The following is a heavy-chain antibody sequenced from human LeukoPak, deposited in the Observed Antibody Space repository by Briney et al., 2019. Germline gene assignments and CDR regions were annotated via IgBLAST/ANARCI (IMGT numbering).Heavy chain of an antibody. J-gene: IGHJ6*02. D-gene: IGHD6-13*01. CDR1: GGSFSGYY. CDR2: INHSGST. V-gene: IGHV4-34*01. CDR3: ARGGRSTRRYSSSWYYYGMDV. Sequence: SETLPLTCAVYGGSFSGYYWSCIRQPPGKGLEWIGEINHSGSTNYNPSLKSRVTISVDTSKNQFSLKLSSVTAADTAVYYCARGGRSTRRYSSSWYYYGMDVWGQGTTVTVSS.